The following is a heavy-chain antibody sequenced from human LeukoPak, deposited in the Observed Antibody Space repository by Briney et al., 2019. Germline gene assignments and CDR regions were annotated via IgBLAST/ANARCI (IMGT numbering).Heavy chain of an antibody. D-gene: IGHD6-19*01. J-gene: IGHJ4*02. CDR2: INPNSGGT. Sequence: ASVKVSXKASGYTFTGYYMHWVRQAPGQGLEWMGRINPNSGGTNYAQKFQGRVTMTRGTSISTAYMELSRLRSDDTAVYYCARVRSSGWYEAGLDYRGQGTLVTVSS. CDR1: GYTFTGYY. CDR3: ARVRSSGWYEAGLDY. V-gene: IGHV1-2*06.